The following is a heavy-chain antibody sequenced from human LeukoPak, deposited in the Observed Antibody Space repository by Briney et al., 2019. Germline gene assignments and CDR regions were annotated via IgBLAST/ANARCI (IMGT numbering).Heavy chain of an antibody. V-gene: IGHV1-58*01. J-gene: IGHJ6*02. D-gene: IGHD1-26*01. CDR2: IVVGSGNT. CDR1: GFTFTSSA. Sequence: GASVKVSCKASGFTFTSSAVQWVRQARGQRLEWIGWIVVGSGNTNYAQKFQERVTITRDMSTSTAHMELSSLRSEDTAVYYCAAGNSGSYYEPYYYGMDVWGQGTTVTVSS. CDR3: AAGNSGSYYEPYYYGMDV.